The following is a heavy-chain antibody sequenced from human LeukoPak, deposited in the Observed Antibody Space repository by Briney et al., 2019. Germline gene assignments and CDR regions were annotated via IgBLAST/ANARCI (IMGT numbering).Heavy chain of an antibody. CDR3: ARAVDAGSGSPDYYYYMDV. J-gene: IGHJ6*03. V-gene: IGHV3-23*01. Sequence: GGSLRLSCAASGFTFSNNAMHWVRQAPGKGLEWVSSISGGGGETYYVDSVKGRFIISRDNSKNTLYLQMGSLRAEDMAVYYCARAVDAGSGSPDYYYYMDVWGKGTTVTVSS. CDR2: ISGGGGET. CDR1: GFTFSNNA. D-gene: IGHD3-10*01.